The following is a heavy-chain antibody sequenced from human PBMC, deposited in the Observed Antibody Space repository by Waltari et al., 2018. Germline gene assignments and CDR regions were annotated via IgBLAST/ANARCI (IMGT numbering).Heavy chain of an antibody. V-gene: IGHV3-73*01. CDR2: IRGIADNYAT. CDR1: GFPFSASS. D-gene: IGHD2-21*02. Sequence: EVQLVESGGDLVRPGGSLKLSCSVSGFPFSASSIHWVRQASGKGLEGVGRIRGIADNYATEYAASGRGRFTFSRDDSKNTAYLQMNSLKTEDTAVYYCTTGHCGSDCYIYFYWGLGTLVTVSS. J-gene: IGHJ4*02. CDR3: TTGHCGSDCYIYFY.